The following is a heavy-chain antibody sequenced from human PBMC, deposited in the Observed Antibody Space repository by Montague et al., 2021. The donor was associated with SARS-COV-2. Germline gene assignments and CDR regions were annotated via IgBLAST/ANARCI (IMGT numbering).Heavy chain of an antibody. Sequence: SETLSLTCTVSGDSISSSSYNWGWIRQPPGKGLEWIGSVHYSGRPYYNPSLKSRATIYVDTSENQLSLKLSSVTAADTAVYYCTRHVHMRWREPSPGFDYWGQGTLVTVSS. D-gene: IGHD5-24*01. CDR3: TRHVHMRWREPSPGFDY. J-gene: IGHJ4*02. CDR1: GDSISSSSYN. V-gene: IGHV4-39*01. CDR2: VHYSGRP.